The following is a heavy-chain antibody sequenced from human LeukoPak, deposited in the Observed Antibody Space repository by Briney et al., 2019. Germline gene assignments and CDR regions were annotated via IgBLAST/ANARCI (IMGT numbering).Heavy chain of an antibody. V-gene: IGHV3-23*01. Sequence: GGSLRLSCVASGFKFDIYTMSWVRQAPGKGLEWVSTLNFDGGRTYYADSVKGRFTISRDNSKNTVSLQMTSLRAEDMAKYYRVKGLPCPWRCDYFGFKDVWGKGNPVT. CDR1: GFKFDIYT. CDR2: LNFDGGRT. CDR3: VKGLPCPWRCDYFGFKDV. J-gene: IGHJ6*03. D-gene: IGHD3-3*01.